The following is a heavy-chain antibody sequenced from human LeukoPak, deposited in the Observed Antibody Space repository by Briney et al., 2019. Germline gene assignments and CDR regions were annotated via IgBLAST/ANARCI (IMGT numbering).Heavy chain of an antibody. CDR2: INSAGSST. Sequence: GGSLRLSCAASGFTFSSYWMHWVRQAPGKGLVWVSRINSAGSSTSYADPVKGRFTISSANAKNTAYLQMNSLSAEDTALYYCSRGYGGFAGQHGGKGPLVTVSS. V-gene: IGHV3-74*01. CDR3: SRGYGGFAGQH. CDR1: GFTFSSYW. J-gene: IGHJ4*02. D-gene: IGHD4/OR15-4a*01.